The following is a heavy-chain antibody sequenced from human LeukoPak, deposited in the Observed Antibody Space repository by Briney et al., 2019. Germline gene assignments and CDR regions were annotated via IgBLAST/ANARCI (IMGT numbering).Heavy chain of an antibody. CDR3: ARDSLEQYYGSGRTDY. V-gene: IGHV1-8*01. D-gene: IGHD3-10*01. Sequence: GASVKVSCKASGYTFTSYDINWVRQATGQGLEWMGWMNPNSGNTGYAQKFQGRVTMTTDTSTSTAYMELRSLGSDDTAVYYCARDSLEQYYGSGRTDYWGQGTLVTVSS. CDR1: GYTFTSYD. CDR2: MNPNSGNT. J-gene: IGHJ4*02.